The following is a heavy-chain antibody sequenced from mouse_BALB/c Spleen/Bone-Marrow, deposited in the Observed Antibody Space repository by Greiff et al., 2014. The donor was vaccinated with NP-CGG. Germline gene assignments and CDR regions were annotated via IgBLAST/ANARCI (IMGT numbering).Heavy chain of an antibody. D-gene: IGHD2-1*01. V-gene: IGHV1S135*01. J-gene: IGHJ4*01. Sequence: EVQLQQSGPELEKSGASVKISCKTSGYSFTGYNMNWVTQRNGKSLEWIENINPYYGSTGYNQRFKGKATLTVDKSSSTAFMQLKGLTSEDSAVYYCARSDGINFAMDFWGQGTSVTVSS. CDR2: INPYYGST. CDR3: ARSDGINFAMDF. CDR1: GYSFTGYN.